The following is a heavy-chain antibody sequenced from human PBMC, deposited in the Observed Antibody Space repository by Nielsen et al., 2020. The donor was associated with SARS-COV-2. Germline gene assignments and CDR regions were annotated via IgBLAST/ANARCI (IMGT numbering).Heavy chain of an antibody. V-gene: IGHV1-18*04. CDR2: ISAYNGNT. J-gene: IGHJ5*02. Sequence: ASVKVSCKASGFTFSSYGFSWVRQAPGQGLEWMGWISAYNGNTNYAQKLQGRVTMTTDTSTSTAYMELRSLRSDDTAVYYCARVVSALLVNWFDPWGQGTLVTVSS. CDR3: ARVVSALLVNWFDP. D-gene: IGHD3-3*02. CDR1: GFTFSSYG.